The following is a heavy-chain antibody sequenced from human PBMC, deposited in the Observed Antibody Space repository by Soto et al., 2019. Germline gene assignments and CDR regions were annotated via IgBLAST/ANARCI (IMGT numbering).Heavy chain of an antibody. D-gene: IGHD3-22*01. J-gene: IGHJ1*01. V-gene: IGHV1-46*01. CDR3: ARVPYYDSSGYLFQH. CDR1: GYTFTGYY. CDR2: INPSGGST. Sequence: ASVKVSCKASGYTFTGYYMHWVRQAPGQGLEWMGIINPSGGSTSYAQKFQGRVTMTRDTSTSTVYMELSSLRSEDTAVYYCARVPYYDSSGYLFQHWGQGTLVTVSS.